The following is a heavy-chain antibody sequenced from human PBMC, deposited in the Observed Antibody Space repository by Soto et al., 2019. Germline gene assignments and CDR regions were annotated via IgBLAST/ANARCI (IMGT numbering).Heavy chain of an antibody. CDR3: ARYRREAVAGYTLDN. V-gene: IGHV4-59*01. CDR1: GGSISSNY. J-gene: IGHJ4*02. CDR2: VYNSGST. Sequence: SETLSLTCTVSGGSISSNYWTWIRQPPGKGLEWIGYVYNSGSTNYNPSLKGRVTISEDTSKSQFSLEVNSMTAADTAVYYCARYRREAVAGYTLDNWGQGILVTVSS. D-gene: IGHD6-13*01.